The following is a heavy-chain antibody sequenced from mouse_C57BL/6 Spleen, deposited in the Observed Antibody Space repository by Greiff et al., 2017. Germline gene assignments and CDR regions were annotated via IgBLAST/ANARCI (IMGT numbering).Heavy chain of an antibody. Sequence: VQLQQPGTELVKPGASVKLSCKASGYTFTSYWMHWVKQRPGQGIEWIGNINPSNGGTNYNEKFKSKATLTVDKSSSTAYMQLSSLTSEDSAVYYCARPDLYYYAMDYWGQGTSVTVSS. CDR2: INPSNGGT. V-gene: IGHV1-53*01. D-gene: IGHD6-2*01. CDR3: ARPDLYYYAMDY. CDR1: GYTFTSYW. J-gene: IGHJ4*01.